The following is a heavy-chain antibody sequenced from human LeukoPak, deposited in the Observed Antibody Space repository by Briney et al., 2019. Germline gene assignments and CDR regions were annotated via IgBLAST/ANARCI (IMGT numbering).Heavy chain of an antibody. CDR2: ISSSKNYI. Sequence: GGSLRLSCAASGFTFSSYSMNWVRQAPGKGLEWVSSISSSKNYIYYADSVKGRFAISRDNANNSLYLEMNSLRAEDTAVFYCARTYGTGTFSDYWGQGTLVTVSS. D-gene: IGHD3-10*01. J-gene: IGHJ4*02. CDR1: GFTFSSYS. V-gene: IGHV3-21*01. CDR3: ARTYGTGTFSDY.